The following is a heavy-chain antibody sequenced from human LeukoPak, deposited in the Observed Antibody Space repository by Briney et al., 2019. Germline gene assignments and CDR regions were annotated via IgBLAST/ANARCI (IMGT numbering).Heavy chain of an antibody. V-gene: IGHV3-7*01. J-gene: IGHJ4*02. CDR1: GFTFSSYW. CDR3: ATDPYVRAATDYFDY. D-gene: IGHD3-10*02. Sequence: GGSLRLSCAASGFTFSSYWMSWVRQAPGKGLEWVANIKQDGSEKYYVDSVKGRFTISRDNAKNSLYLQMNSLRAEDTAVYYCATDPYVRAATDYFDYWGQGTLVTVSS. CDR2: IKQDGSEK.